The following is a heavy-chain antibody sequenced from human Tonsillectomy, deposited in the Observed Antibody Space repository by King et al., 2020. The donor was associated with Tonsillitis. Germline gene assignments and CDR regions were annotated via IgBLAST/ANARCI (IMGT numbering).Heavy chain of an antibody. Sequence: PQLQESGPGLVKPSETLSLTCTVSGGSISSSNYYWGWFRQPPGKGLEWIGSVYYRGRSHFNESLRSRVTLSVDSSKNQFSLRVTSVTTADTAVYFCATHVVQLRGFGESDCWGQGTLVTVSS. CDR1: GGSISSSNYY. CDR3: ATHVVQLRGFGESDC. D-gene: IGHD3-10*01. V-gene: IGHV4-39*01. J-gene: IGHJ4*02. CDR2: VYYRGRS.